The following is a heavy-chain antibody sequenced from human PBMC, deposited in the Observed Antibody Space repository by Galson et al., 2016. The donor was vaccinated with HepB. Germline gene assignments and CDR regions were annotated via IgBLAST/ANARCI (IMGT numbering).Heavy chain of an antibody. CDR2: MWFDGSND. CDR1: GFSLRSYG. Sequence: SLRLSCAASGFSLRSYGIHWVRQAPGKGLESVAVMWFDGSNDHYAASVKGRFTISRDISKSTVYLQMDRLRVEDTAVYFCARAGMGTHRCYYGMDVWGQGTTVTVSS. J-gene: IGHJ6*02. D-gene: IGHD7-27*01. CDR3: ARAGMGTHRCYYGMDV. V-gene: IGHV3-33*01.